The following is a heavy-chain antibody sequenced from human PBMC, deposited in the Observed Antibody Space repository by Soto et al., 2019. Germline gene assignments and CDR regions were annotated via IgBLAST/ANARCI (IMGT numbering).Heavy chain of an antibody. V-gene: IGHV1-18*01. D-gene: IGHD6-19*01. J-gene: IGHJ4*02. CDR2: ISAYNGNT. Sequence: VKVSCKASGYTFTSYGISWVRQAPGQGLEWMGWISAYNGNTNYAQKLQGRVTMTTDTSTSTAYMELRSLRSDDTAVYYCARHLQLPAYSSGWINFDYWGQGTPVTVSS. CDR3: ARHLQLPAYSSGWINFDY. CDR1: GYTFTSYG.